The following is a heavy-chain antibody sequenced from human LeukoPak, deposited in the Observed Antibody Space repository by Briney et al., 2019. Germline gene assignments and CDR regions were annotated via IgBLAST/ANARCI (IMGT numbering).Heavy chain of an antibody. CDR1: GGSISSSNW. CDR3: AWFGDLLAITS. D-gene: IGHD3-10*01. Sequence: PAETLSLTCAVSGGSISSSNWWSWVRQPPGKGLEWIGEIYHSGSTNYNPSLKSRVTISVDTSKNQFSLKLSSVTAADTAVYYCAWFGDLLAITSWGQGTLVTVSS. CDR2: IYHSGST. J-gene: IGHJ5*02. V-gene: IGHV4-4*02.